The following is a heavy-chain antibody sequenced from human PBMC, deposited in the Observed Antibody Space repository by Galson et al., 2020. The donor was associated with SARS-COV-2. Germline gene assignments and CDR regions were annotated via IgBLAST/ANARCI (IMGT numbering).Heavy chain of an antibody. CDR1: GFTFSSYA. Sequence: TGGSLRLSCAASGFTFSSYAMHWVRQAPGKGLEWVAVISYDGSNKYYADSVKGRFTISRDNSKNTLYLQMNSLRAEDTAVYYCAREGDIVVVRDAFDIWGQGTMVTVSS. CDR2: ISYDGSNK. D-gene: IGHD2-15*01. CDR3: AREGDIVVVRDAFDI. V-gene: IGHV3-30*04. J-gene: IGHJ3*02.